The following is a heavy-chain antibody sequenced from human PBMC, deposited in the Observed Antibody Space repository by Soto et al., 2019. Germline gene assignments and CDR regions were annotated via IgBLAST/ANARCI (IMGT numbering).Heavy chain of an antibody. CDR2: IYYSGST. V-gene: IGHV4-30-4*01. J-gene: IGHJ3*02. Sequence: QVQLQESGPGLVKPSQTLSLTCTVSGGSISSGDYYWSWIRQPPGKGLEWIGYIYYSGSTYYNPSLKSRVTISVDTSKNQFSLKLSSVTAADTAVYYCARGGYSYAEHRPNDAFDIWGQGTMVTVSS. CDR1: GGSISSGDYY. CDR3: ARGGYSYAEHRPNDAFDI. D-gene: IGHD5-18*01.